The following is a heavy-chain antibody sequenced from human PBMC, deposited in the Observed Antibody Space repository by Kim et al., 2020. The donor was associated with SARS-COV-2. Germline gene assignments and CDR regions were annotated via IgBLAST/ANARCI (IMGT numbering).Heavy chain of an antibody. CDR1: GFTFSSFA. D-gene: IGHD2-15*01. CDR2: ISGSGGGT. J-gene: IGHJ4*02. CDR3: ANSWSRVSPYFDY. Sequence: GGSLRLSCAASGFTFSSFAMSWVRQAPGKGLEWVSGISGSGGGTFYADSVKGRFTISRDNSKNTLYLQMNSLRAEDTAVYYCANSWSRVSPYFDYWGQGTLVTVSS. V-gene: IGHV3-23*01.